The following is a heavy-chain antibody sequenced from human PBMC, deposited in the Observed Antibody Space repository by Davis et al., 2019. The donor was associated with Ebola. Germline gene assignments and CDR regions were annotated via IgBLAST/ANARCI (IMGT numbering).Heavy chain of an antibody. CDR3: TSVSEF. CDR2: VNDDGTGT. V-gene: IGHV3-74*01. Sequence: GESLKISCAASGFTFSSYWMHWVRQAPGKGLVWVSRVNDDGTGTSYADSVRGRFTISRDNAKNMLFLQMNSLRVEDTAVYYCTSVSEFWGPGALVTVSS. J-gene: IGHJ4*02. CDR1: GFTFSSYW.